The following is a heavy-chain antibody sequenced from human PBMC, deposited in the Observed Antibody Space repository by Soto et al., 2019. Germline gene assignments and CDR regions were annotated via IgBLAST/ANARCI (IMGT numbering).Heavy chain of an antibody. CDR1: GGSISSYY. V-gene: IGHV4-59*01. D-gene: IGHD3-10*01. CDR3: ARVQGLWFGEFYFDY. CDR2: IYYSGST. J-gene: IGHJ4*02. Sequence: PSETLSLTCTVSGGSISSYYWSWIRQPPGKGLEWIGYIYYSGSTNYNPSLKSRVTISVDTSKNQFSLKLSSVTAADTAVYYCARVQGLWFGEFYFDYWGQGTLVTV.